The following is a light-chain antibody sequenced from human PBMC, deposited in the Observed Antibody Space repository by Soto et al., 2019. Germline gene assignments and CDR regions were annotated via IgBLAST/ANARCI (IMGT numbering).Light chain of an antibody. Sequence: EIVLTQSPGTLSLSPGERATLSCRASQSVSSSYLAWYQQQPGQAPRLLIFGASSRAIGIPGKFSGSGSGRYFTLTISRLEPEDFAVYYCQQYGSSPRTFGQGTKVEL. V-gene: IGKV3-20*01. CDR3: QQYGSSPRT. CDR1: QSVSSSY. J-gene: IGKJ1*01. CDR2: GAS.